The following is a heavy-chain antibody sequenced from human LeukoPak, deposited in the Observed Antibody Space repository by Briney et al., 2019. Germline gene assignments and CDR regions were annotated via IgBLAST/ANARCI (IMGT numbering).Heavy chain of an antibody. V-gene: IGHV5-51*01. Sequence: GESLQISCKGSGSRFTSYWIGWVRQMPGKGLEWMGIIYPGDSDTRYSPSFQGQVTISADKSISTAYLQWSSLKASDTAMYYCARQAVVAARYYYYMDVWGKGTTVTVSS. CDR3: ARQAVVAARYYYYMDV. D-gene: IGHD2-15*01. J-gene: IGHJ6*03. CDR2: IYPGDSDT. CDR1: GSRFTSYW.